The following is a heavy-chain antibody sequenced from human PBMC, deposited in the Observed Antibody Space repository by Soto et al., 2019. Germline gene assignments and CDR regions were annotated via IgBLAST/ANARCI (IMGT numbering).Heavy chain of an antibody. CDR3: ARVLASSISSSWPYYYGMDV. D-gene: IGHD6-13*01. J-gene: IGHJ6*02. Sequence: GGSLRLSCAASGFTFSSYGMHWVRQAPGKGLEWVAVIWYDGSNKYYADSVKGRFTISRDNSKNTLYLQMNSLRAEDTAVYYCARVLASSISSSWPYYYGMDVWGQGTTVTVSS. CDR1: GFTFSSYG. CDR2: IWYDGSNK. V-gene: IGHV3-33*01.